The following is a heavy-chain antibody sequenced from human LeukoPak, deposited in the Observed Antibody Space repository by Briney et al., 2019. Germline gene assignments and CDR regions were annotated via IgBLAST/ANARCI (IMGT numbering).Heavy chain of an antibody. CDR3: ARVTQQLVLGDFDY. Sequence: GGSLRLSCAASGFTFSSYEMNWVRQAPGKGLVWVSRISSDGSSTNYADSVKGRFTISRDNAKNTLYLQMNSLRAEDTAVYYCARVTQQLVLGDFDYWGQGTLVTVSS. D-gene: IGHD6-13*01. CDR1: GFTFSSYE. V-gene: IGHV3-74*01. J-gene: IGHJ4*02. CDR2: ISSDGSST.